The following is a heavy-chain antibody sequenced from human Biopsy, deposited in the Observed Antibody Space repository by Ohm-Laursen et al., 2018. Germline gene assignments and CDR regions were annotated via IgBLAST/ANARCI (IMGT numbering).Heavy chain of an antibody. J-gene: IGHJ4*02. CDR3: ARNTGWYGDLYYFDY. V-gene: IGHV1-46*01. Sequence: ASATVSSQASGYSFTSHYLHWVRQAPGQGLEWMGMINPSGSTTSYPQIFQGRVTMTRDTSKSTVYMELSSLRSADTAVYFCARNTGWYGDLYYFDYWGQGTLVTVSS. D-gene: IGHD6-19*01. CDR2: INPSGSTT. CDR1: GYSFTSHY.